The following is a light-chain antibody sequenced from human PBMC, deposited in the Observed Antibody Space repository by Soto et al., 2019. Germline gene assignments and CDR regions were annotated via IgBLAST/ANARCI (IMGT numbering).Light chain of an antibody. CDR1: SSNIGSNY. Sequence: QSVLTQPPSASGTPGQRVTISCSGSSSNIGSNYVYWYQQLPGTATKLLIYRNNQRPSGVPDRFSGSKSGTSASLAISGLRSEDEADYYCAAWDDSLSGGRVCGGGTKVTVL. V-gene: IGLV1-47*01. CDR2: RNN. J-gene: IGLJ3*02. CDR3: AAWDDSLSGGRV.